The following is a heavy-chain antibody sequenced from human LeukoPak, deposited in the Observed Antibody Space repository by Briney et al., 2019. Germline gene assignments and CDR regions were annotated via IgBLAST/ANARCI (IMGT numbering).Heavy chain of an antibody. J-gene: IGHJ4*02. CDR3: AKDLGSNPGY. Sequence: SETLSLTCSVSDDSITMYYWTWIRQPPGKGLEWIGEIHHSAGTNYNPSLRSRVTMSIDKSQDQFYLHLQSVTAADTAMYFCAKDLGSNPGYWGQGTLVIVSS. V-gene: IGHV4-59*12. CDR1: DDSITMYY. D-gene: IGHD4-23*01. CDR2: IHHSAGT.